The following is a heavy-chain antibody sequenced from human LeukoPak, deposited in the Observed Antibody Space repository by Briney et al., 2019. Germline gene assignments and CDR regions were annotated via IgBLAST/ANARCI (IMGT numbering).Heavy chain of an antibody. CDR1: GGSISSYY. D-gene: IGHD7-27*01. Sequence: ASETLSLTCTVSGGSISSYYWSWIRQSPGKGLEWIGYIYHTGSTSYSPSLKSRVTISADTSQNQFSLKLSSVTAADTAVYYCASRKLGNDYWGQGTLVTVSS. J-gene: IGHJ4*02. V-gene: IGHV4-59*01. CDR3: ASRKLGNDY. CDR2: IYHTGST.